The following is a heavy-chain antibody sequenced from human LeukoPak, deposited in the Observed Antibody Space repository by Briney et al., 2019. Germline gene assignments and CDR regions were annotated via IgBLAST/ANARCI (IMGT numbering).Heavy chain of an antibody. V-gene: IGHV3-23*01. J-gene: IGHJ6*02. D-gene: IGHD3-10*01. Sequence: GGSLRLSCAASGCSFSSYAMWWARQAPGKGLEWVSAIGSGRGGTTIYADSVKGRFPISRDNSKNTLYLQMSSLRDEDTAVYYCAKNYESGRGVPYGMDVWGQGTTVTVSS. CDR2: IGSGRGGTT. CDR3: AKNYESGRGVPYGMDV. CDR1: GCSFSSYA.